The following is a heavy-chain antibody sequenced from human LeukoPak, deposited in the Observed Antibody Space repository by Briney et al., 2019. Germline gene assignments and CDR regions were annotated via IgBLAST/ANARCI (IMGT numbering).Heavy chain of an antibody. Sequence: SETLSLTCTVSGGSISSGGYYWSWIRQHPGRGLEWIGYIYYSGSTYCNPSLKSRVTISVDTSKNQFSLKLSSVTAADTAVYYCARVPSFHGLFDIWGQGTMVTVSS. CDR2: IYYSGST. J-gene: IGHJ3*02. D-gene: IGHD2-2*01. V-gene: IGHV4-31*03. CDR3: ARVPSFHGLFDI. CDR1: GGSISSGGYY.